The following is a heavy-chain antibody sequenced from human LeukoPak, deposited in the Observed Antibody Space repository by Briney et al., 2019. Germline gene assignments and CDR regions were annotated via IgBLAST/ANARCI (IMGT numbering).Heavy chain of an antibody. D-gene: IGHD2-2*01. V-gene: IGHV3-74*01. CDR2: INSDGSST. Sequence: GGSLRLSCAASGFTFSSYWMHWVRQAPGKGLVWVSRINSDGSSTSYADSVKGRFTISRDNAKNTLYLQMNSLRAEDTAVYYCARDPPPVPAANYYYYYYMDVWGKGTTVTISS. CDR3: ARDPPPVPAANYYYYYYMDV. J-gene: IGHJ6*03. CDR1: GFTFSSYW.